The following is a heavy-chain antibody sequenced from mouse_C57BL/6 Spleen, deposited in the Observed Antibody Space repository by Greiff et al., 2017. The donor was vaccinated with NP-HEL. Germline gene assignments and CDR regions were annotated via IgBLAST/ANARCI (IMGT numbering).Heavy chain of an antibody. CDR2: IYPRSGNT. CDR3: ARYQLGYFDV. V-gene: IGHV1-81*01. Sequence: VQLVESGAELARPGASVKLSCKASGYTFTSYGISWVKQRTGQGLEWIGEIYPRSGNTYYNEKFKGKATLTADKSSSTAYMELRSLTSEDSAVYFCARYQLGYFDVWGTGTTVTVSS. CDR1: GYTFTSYG. J-gene: IGHJ1*03.